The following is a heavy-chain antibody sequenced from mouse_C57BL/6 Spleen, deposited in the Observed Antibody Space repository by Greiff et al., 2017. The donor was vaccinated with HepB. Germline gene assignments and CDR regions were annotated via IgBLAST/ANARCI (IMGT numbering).Heavy chain of an antibody. V-gene: IGHV1-64*01. CDR3: AREVYYYGSSLYFDY. CDR1: GYTFTSYW. CDR2: IHPNSGST. D-gene: IGHD1-1*01. J-gene: IGHJ2*01. Sequence: VQLQQSGAELVKPGASVKLSCKASGYTFTSYWMHWVKQRPGQGLEWIGMIHPNSGSTNYNEKFKSKATLTVDKSSSTAYMQLSSLTSEDSAVYYCAREVYYYGSSLYFDYWGQGTTLTVSS.